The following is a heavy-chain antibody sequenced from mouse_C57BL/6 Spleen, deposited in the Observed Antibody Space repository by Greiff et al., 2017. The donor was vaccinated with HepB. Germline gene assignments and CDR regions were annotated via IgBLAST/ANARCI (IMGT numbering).Heavy chain of an antibody. CDR2: INPGSGGT. CDR1: GYAFTNYL. Sequence: VQLQQSGAELVRPGTSVKVSCKASGYAFTNYLIEWVKQRPGQGLEWIGVINPGSGGTNYNEKFKGKATLTADKSSSTAYMQLSSLTSEDSAVYFCARRCYYHWYFDVWGTGTTVTVSS. CDR3: ARRCYYHWYFDV. V-gene: IGHV1-54*01. J-gene: IGHJ1*03. D-gene: IGHD1-1*01.